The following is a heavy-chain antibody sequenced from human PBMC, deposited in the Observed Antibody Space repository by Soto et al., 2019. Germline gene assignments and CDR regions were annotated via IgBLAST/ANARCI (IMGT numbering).Heavy chain of an antibody. Sequence: GGSLRLSCASSGFPFSNYWMHWVRQVPGKGLVWVSRTNSDGSSKSYADSVKGRFTISRDNAKNTVFLQMDSLRAEDTAVYYCARYTYNISPFDYWGQGTLVTVSS. D-gene: IGHD1-1*01. J-gene: IGHJ4*02. CDR3: ARYTYNISPFDY. CDR2: TNSDGSSK. CDR1: GFPFSNYW. V-gene: IGHV3-74*01.